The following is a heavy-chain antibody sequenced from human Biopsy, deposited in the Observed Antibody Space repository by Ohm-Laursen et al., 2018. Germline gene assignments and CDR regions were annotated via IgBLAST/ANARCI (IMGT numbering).Heavy chain of an antibody. J-gene: IGHJ5*02. CDR3: GRAVRNQLLTDP. Sequence: VASVKVSCKPSGYTFTSYDITWVRQASGQGPEWIGWLNPVSGNSNFGQKFRGRVTVTSDTSISTAYMELSGLTSDDTATYYCGRAVRNQLLTDPWGQGTLVTVTS. V-gene: IGHV1-8*01. D-gene: IGHD1-7*01. CDR1: GYTFTSYD. CDR2: LNPVSGNS.